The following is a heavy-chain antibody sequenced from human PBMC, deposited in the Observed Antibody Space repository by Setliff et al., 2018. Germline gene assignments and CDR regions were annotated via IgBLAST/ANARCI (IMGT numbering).Heavy chain of an antibody. J-gene: IGHJ5*02. CDR2: IGVYTGKS. D-gene: IGHD2-8*01. V-gene: IGHV1-18*01. Sequence: ASVKVSCKASGYTFSDYGITWVRQAPGQGLEWMGWIGVYTGKSYFAHKFQGRFTLTTDTSTGTAYMELRSLKSDDTAVYYCSRLVRYCTTTSCFDLWGPGTLVTVSS. CDR3: SRLVRYCTTTSCFDL. CDR1: GYTFSDYG.